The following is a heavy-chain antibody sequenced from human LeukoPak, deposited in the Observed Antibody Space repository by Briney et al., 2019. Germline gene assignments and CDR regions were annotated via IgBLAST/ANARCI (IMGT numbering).Heavy chain of an antibody. J-gene: IGHJ4*02. CDR3: ARVIFGSGSYRDF. CDR1: GFAFNTYA. V-gene: IGHV3-33*01. Sequence: PVGSLRLSCAASGFAFNTYAMHWVRQAPGQGLEWVALIWHDGSHKFYSNSLRGQFTISRDNSKNTVSLKINNLRHEDTAVYYCARVIFGSGSYRDFWGQGTLVTVPS. D-gene: IGHD3-10*01. CDR2: IWHDGSHK.